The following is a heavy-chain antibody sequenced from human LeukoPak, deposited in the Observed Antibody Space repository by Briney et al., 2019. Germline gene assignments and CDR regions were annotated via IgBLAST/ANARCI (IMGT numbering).Heavy chain of an antibody. CDR3: AKAFYYDTRGLLGCDH. J-gene: IGHJ4*02. V-gene: IGHV3-21*01. D-gene: IGHD3-22*01. Sequence: GGSLRLSCAASGFSFSSYGMNWVRQAPGKGLEWVSSISSTSTYIYHADSVKGRFTISRDNAKNSLYLQINSLRVEDTVVYYCAKAFYYDTRGLLGCDHWGQGTLVTVSS. CDR1: GFSFSSYG. CDR2: ISSTSTYI.